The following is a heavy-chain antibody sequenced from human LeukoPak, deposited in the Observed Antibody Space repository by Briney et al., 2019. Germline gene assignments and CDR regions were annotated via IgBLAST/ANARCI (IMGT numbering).Heavy chain of an antibody. CDR2: ISFSGST. Sequence: PSETLSLTCTVSGGSISTYYWSWIRQPPGKGLEWIGFISFSGSTNYNPSLKSRVTISIDTSKNQFSLKLSSVTAADTALYYCARDRGHTAMAHPFHYWGQGTLVTVSS. CDR1: GGSISTYY. V-gene: IGHV4-59*01. CDR3: ARDRGHTAMAHPFHY. D-gene: IGHD5-18*01. J-gene: IGHJ4*02.